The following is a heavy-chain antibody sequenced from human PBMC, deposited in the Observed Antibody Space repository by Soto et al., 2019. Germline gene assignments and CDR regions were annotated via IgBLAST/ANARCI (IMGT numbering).Heavy chain of an antibody. V-gene: IGHV4-31*03. J-gene: IGHJ6*03. D-gene: IGHD3-10*01. Sequence: QVQLQESGPGLVKPSQTLSLTCTVSGGSISSGGYYWSWIRQHPGKGLEWIGYIYYSGSTYYNPSHKSRVTIPEDTSKNLSSLRLTSVPPADRALYYWARVPLSTSPHRDVGGKGTTFTLSS. CDR3: ARVPLSTSPHRDV. CDR2: IYYSGST. CDR1: GGSISSGGYY.